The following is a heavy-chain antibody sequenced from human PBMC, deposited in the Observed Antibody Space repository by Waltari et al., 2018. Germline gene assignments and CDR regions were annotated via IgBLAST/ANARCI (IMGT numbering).Heavy chain of an antibody. D-gene: IGHD4-4*01. CDR3: AKDRRSVTTARFDY. CDR1: GFTFSSYA. Sequence: EVQLLESGGGLVQPGGSLRLSCAASGFTFSSYAMSWVRQAPGKGLEWVSVIYRGGSTYYADSVKGRFTISRDNSKNTLYLQMNSLRAEDTAVYYCAKDRRSVTTARFDYWGQGTLVTVSS. V-gene: IGHV3-23*03. J-gene: IGHJ4*02. CDR2: IYRGGST.